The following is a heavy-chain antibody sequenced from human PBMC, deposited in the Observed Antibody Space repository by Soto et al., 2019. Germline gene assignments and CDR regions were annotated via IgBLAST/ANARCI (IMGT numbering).Heavy chain of an antibody. J-gene: IGHJ4*02. Sequence: PSETLSLTCTVSGGSISSGGYYWSWIRQHPGKGLEWIGYIYYSGSTYYNPSLKSRVTISVDTSKNQFSLKLSSVTAADTAVYYCAREAYYYDSSGSLGSYFDYWGQGTLVTVS. D-gene: IGHD3-22*01. V-gene: IGHV4-31*03. CDR1: GGSISSGGYY. CDR2: IYYSGST. CDR3: AREAYYYDSSGSLGSYFDY.